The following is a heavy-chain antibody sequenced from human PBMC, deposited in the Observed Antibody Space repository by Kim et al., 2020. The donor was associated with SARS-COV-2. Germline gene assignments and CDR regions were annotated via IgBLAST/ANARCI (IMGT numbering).Heavy chain of an antibody. CDR3: ARDSSSWYGVSGY. CDR2: INHSGST. V-gene: IGHV4-34*01. Sequence: SETLSLTCAVYGGSFSGYYWSWIRQPPGKGLEWIGEINHSGSTNYNPSLKSRVTISVDTSKNQFSLKLSSVTAADTAVYYCARDSSSWYGVSGYWGQGTLVTVSS. J-gene: IGHJ4*02. D-gene: IGHD6-13*01. CDR1: GGSFSGYY.